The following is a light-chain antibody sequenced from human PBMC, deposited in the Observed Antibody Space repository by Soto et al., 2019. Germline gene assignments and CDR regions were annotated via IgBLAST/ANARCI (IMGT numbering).Light chain of an antibody. Sequence: EIVLTQSPATLSLSPGERATLSCKASQSVSRHLAWYQHKPGQAPRLLIYDASNGATGIPARFSGSGFGTDFTLTISSLEPEDFAVYYCQQCSNWPPSYTFGQGTKLDIK. J-gene: IGKJ2*01. CDR1: QSVSRH. CDR3: QQCSNWPPSYT. CDR2: DAS. V-gene: IGKV3-11*01.